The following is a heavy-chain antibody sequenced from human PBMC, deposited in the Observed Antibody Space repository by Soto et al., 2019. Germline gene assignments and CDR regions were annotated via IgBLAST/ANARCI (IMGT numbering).Heavy chain of an antibody. J-gene: IGHJ3*02. CDR2: IWYDGGNK. Sequence: PGGSLRLSCAASGFTFSSYSMNWVRQAPGKGLEWVAVIWYDGGNKYYADSVKGRFTISRDDSKNTLYLQMDSLRAEDSAVYYCVRDYIRTAMVPDSFDIWGQGTMVT. CDR3: VRDYIRTAMVPDSFDI. CDR1: GFTFSSYS. D-gene: IGHD5-18*01. V-gene: IGHV3-33*08.